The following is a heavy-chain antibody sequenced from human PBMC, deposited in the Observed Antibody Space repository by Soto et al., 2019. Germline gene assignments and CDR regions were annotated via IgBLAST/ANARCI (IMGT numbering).Heavy chain of an antibody. Sequence: ASVKVSCKASGYTFTGYYMHWVRQAPGQGLEWMGWINPNSGGTNYAQKFQGWVTMTRDTSISTAYMELSRLRSDDTAVYYCARGGYSYGSGSFGYYGMDVWGQGTTVTVSS. V-gene: IGHV1-2*04. CDR1: GYTFTGYY. J-gene: IGHJ6*02. CDR3: ARGGYSYGSGSFGYYGMDV. D-gene: IGHD5-18*01. CDR2: INPNSGGT.